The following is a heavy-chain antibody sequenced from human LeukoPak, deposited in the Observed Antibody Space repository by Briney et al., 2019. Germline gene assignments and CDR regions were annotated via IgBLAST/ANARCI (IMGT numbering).Heavy chain of an antibody. V-gene: IGHV4-59*12. J-gene: IGHJ5*02. CDR3: AREESHNWFDP. CDR1: GGSISNYY. Sequence: SETLSLTCTVSGGSISNYYWNWIRQPPGKGLEWIGYIYYTGSTNYNPSLKSRVTMSVDTSKNQFSLKLSSVTAADTAVYYCAREESHNWFDPWGQGTLVTVSS. CDR2: IYYTGST. D-gene: IGHD3-10*01.